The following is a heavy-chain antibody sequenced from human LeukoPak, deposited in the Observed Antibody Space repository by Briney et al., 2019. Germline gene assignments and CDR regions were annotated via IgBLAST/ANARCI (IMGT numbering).Heavy chain of an antibody. CDR3: ARDITMVRGGGWYYFDY. J-gene: IGHJ4*02. V-gene: IGHV3-21*01. CDR2: ITSSTSYI. CDR1: GFTFSSYS. D-gene: IGHD3-10*01. Sequence: GGSLTLSCPASGFTFSSYSMNWVRQAPGKGLEWVSSITSSTSYIYYADSVKGRFTISRDNAKNSLYLQMNSLRAEDTGVYYCARDITMVRGGGWYYFDYWGQGTLVTVSS.